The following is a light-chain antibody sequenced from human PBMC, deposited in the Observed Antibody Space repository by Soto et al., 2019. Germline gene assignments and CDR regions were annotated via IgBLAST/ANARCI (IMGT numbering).Light chain of an antibody. V-gene: IGKV1-8*01. Sequence: AIRMTQSPSSFSASTGDRVTITCRASQGISSYLAWYQQKPGKAPKLLIYAASTLQSGVPSRFSGSGSGTDFTLTISCLQSEDFAVYYCQQRSNWPQTFGLGNKVE. CDR3: QQRSNWPQT. J-gene: IGKJ2*01. CDR1: QGISSY. CDR2: AAS.